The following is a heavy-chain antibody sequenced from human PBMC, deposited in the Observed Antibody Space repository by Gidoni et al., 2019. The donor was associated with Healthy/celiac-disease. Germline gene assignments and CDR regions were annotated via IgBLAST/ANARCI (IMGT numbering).Heavy chain of an antibody. D-gene: IGHD3-22*01. Sequence: QVQLQESGPGLVKPSQTLPLTCTFSGGSLSSGGYYWSWIRQHPGKGLEWIGYIYYSGSTYYNPSLKSRVTISVDTSKNQFSLKLSSVTAADTAVYYCARTYYDPTRHDAFDIWGQGTMVTVSS. V-gene: IGHV4-31*03. J-gene: IGHJ3*02. CDR3: ARTYYDPTRHDAFDI. CDR2: IYYSGST. CDR1: GGSLSSGGYY.